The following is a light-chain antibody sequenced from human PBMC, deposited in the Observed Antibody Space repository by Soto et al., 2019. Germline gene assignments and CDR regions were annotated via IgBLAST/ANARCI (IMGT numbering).Light chain of an antibody. CDR1: QSVSSNY. CDR3: QQYGDLPWT. V-gene: IGKV3-20*01. CDR2: GAS. Sequence: ALTQSPGTLSSSPGERATLSCRASQSVSSNYLAWYQQKPGQAPRLRIYGASSRATGIPDRFSGSGSGTDFTLTINRLEPEDFAVYYCQQYGDLPWTFGQGTKVDIK. J-gene: IGKJ1*01.